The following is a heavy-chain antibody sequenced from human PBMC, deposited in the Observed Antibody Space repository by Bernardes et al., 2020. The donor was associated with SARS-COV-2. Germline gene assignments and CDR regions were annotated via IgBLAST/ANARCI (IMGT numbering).Heavy chain of an antibody. CDR2: IYYSGST. D-gene: IGHD3-22*01. Sequence: SETLSLTCTVSGGSVSSGSYYWSWIRQPPGKGLEWIGYIYYSGSTNYNPSLKSRVTISVDTSKNQFSLNLSSVTAADTAVYYCALPPTNYDRYGMDVWGQGTTVTVSS. J-gene: IGHJ6*02. CDR3: ALPPTNYDRYGMDV. V-gene: IGHV4-61*01. CDR1: GGSVSSGSYY.